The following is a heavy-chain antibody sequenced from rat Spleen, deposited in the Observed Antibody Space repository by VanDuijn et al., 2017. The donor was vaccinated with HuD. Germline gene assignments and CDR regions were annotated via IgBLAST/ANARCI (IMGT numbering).Heavy chain of an antibody. D-gene: IGHD1-9*01. CDR1: GFTFSTYG. CDR3: GKGMGITN. CDR2: ITNSGGST. J-gene: IGHJ2*01. Sequence: EVQLVESGGGLVQPGGSLKLSCATSGFTFSTYGMAWVRQAPTKGLEWVASITNSGGSTYYRDSVKGRFTISRDNAKSTLYLQMDSLRSEDTATYYCGKGMGITNWGQGVMVTVSS. V-gene: IGHV5S13*01.